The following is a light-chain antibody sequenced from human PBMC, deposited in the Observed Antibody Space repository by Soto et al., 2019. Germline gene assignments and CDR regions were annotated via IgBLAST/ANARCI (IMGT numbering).Light chain of an antibody. Sequence: QSVLTQPPSASGTPGQRVTISCSGSSSNIGRNTVNWYQQLPGTAPKLLIYSNNQRPSGVPDRLSGSKSGTSASLAISGLQSEDEADYYCAAWDDSLNSVIFGGGTKLTVL. CDR2: SNN. V-gene: IGLV1-44*01. CDR1: SSNIGRNT. J-gene: IGLJ2*01. CDR3: AAWDDSLNSVI.